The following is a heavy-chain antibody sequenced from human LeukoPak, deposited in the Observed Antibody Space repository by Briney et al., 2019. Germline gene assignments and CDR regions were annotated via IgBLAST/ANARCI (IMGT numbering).Heavy chain of an antibody. Sequence: GGSLRLSCAASGFTVSSNYMSWVRQAPGKGLEWVSVLYSGGSTYYADSVKGRFTISRDNSKNTLFLQMSSLRAEDTAVYYCARGGIVVFGVFDIWGQGTTVTVSS. CDR3: ARGGIVVFGVFDI. CDR2: LYSGGST. CDR1: GFTVSSNY. D-gene: IGHD3-22*01. J-gene: IGHJ3*02. V-gene: IGHV3-53*01.